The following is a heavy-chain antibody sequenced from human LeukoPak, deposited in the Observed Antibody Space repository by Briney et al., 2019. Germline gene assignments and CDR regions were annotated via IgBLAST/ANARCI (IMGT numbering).Heavy chain of an antibody. CDR1: GFTFSSYG. D-gene: IGHD6-13*01. Sequence: PGGSLTLSCAASGFTFSSYGMSWVRQAPGKGLEWVSAISGSGGSTYYADSVKGRFTIYRDNSKNTLYLQMNSLRAEDTAVYYCAKDYYFGSWLDWGQGTLVTVSS. CDR3: AKDYYFGSWLD. V-gene: IGHV3-23*01. CDR2: ISGSGGST. J-gene: IGHJ4*02.